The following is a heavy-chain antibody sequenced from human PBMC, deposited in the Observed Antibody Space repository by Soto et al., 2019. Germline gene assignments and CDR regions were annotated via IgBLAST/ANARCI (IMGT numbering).Heavy chain of an antibody. CDR1: GGTFSSYT. CDR3: ARVELSSPGYFDY. Sequence: ASVKVSCKASGGTFSSYTISWVRQAPGQGLEWMGRIIPNLGIANYAQKFQGRVTMTADKSTSTAYMELRSLRSDDTAVYYCARVELSSPGYFDYWGQGTLVTVSS. CDR2: IIPNLGIA. J-gene: IGHJ4*02. D-gene: IGHD3-16*02. V-gene: IGHV1-69*02.